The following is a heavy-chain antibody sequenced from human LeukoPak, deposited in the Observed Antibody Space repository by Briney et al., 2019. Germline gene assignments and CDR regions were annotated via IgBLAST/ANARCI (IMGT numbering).Heavy chain of an antibody. CDR3: ARFGKQHLGDALDI. CDR1: GYTLTSYG. CDR2: ISAYNGNT. D-gene: IGHD6-13*01. J-gene: IGHJ3*02. V-gene: IGHV1-18*04. Sequence: ASVKVSCKASGYTLTSYGLSWVRQAPGQGLEWMGWISAYNGNTNYAQKLQDRVTMTTDTSTSTAYMELRSLRSDDTAVYYCARFGKQHLGDALDIRGQGTMVTVSS.